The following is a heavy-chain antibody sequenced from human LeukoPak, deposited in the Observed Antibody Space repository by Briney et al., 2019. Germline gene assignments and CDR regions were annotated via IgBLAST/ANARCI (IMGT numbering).Heavy chain of an antibody. J-gene: IGHJ4*02. Sequence: GGSLRLSCAASGFTFSSYGMHWVRQAPGKGLEWVAIIKKDGSEKYYVDSMKGRFTITRDNAKNSLFLQMNSLRAEDTAIYYCTTDTWYSAGHWGQGTLVTVSS. CDR1: GFTFSSYG. CDR3: TTDTWYSAGH. D-gene: IGHD2-15*01. CDR2: IKKDGSEK. V-gene: IGHV3-7*03.